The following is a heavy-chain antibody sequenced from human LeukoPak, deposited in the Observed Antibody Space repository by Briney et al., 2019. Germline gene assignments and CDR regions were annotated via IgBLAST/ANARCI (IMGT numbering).Heavy chain of an antibody. Sequence: GGSLRLSCAASGFTFSSYWMHRVRQAPGKGLVWVSRINSDGSSTSYADSVKGRFTISRDNAKNTLYLQMNSLRAEDTAVYYCARVDTAMVGYFQHWGQGTLVTVSS. CDR2: INSDGSST. CDR3: ARVDTAMVGYFQH. J-gene: IGHJ1*01. V-gene: IGHV3-74*01. CDR1: GFTFSSYW. D-gene: IGHD5-18*01.